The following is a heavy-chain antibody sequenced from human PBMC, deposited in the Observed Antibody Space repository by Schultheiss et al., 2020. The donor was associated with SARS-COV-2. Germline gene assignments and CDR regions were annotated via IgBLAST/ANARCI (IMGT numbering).Heavy chain of an antibody. Sequence: YYADSVKGRFTISRDNSKNTLYLQMNSLRAEDTAVYYCAKTLGDTAMVTGYYYYGMDVWGQGTTVTVSS. J-gene: IGHJ6*02. CDR3: AKTLGDTAMVTGYYYYGMDV. V-gene: IGHV3-NL1*01. D-gene: IGHD5-18*01.